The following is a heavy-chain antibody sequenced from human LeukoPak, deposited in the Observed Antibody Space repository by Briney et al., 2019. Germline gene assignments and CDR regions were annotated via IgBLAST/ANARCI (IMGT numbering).Heavy chain of an antibody. V-gene: IGHV3-53*01. J-gene: IGHJ4*02. Sequence: PGGSLRLSCAASGFTVSSNYMSWVRQAPGKGLEWVSVIYSGGSTYYADSVKGRFTISRDNSKNTLYLQMNSLRAEDTAVYYCARSPDWNSQIPTYYFDYWGQGTLVTVSS. CDR1: GFTVSSNY. CDR3: ARSPDWNSQIPTYYFDY. CDR2: IYSGGST. D-gene: IGHD1-7*01.